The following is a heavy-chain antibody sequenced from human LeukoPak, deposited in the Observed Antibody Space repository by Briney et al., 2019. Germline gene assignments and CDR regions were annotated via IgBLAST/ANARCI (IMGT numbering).Heavy chain of an antibody. CDR2: IYYTGST. CDR3: ARGRLSVADLDV. CDR1: DGTISPYY. J-gene: IGHJ6*02. D-gene: IGHD6-19*01. V-gene: IGHV4-59*01. Sequence: PSETLSLTCTVSDGTISPYYLSWIRQPPGKGLEWIGYIYYTGSTNYNPSLKSRVTISLDTSKNQFSLRLTSVTAADTAVYYCARGRLSVADLDVGGQGTTVTVSS.